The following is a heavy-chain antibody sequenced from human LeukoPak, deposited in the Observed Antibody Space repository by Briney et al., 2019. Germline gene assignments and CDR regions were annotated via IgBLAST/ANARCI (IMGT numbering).Heavy chain of an antibody. V-gene: IGHV1-69-2*01. CDR3: ATGRSSSWYGDAFDI. J-gene: IGHJ3*02. Sequence: GATVKISYKVSGYTFTDYYMHWVHPAPGKGLEWMGLVDPEDGETIYAEKFQDRVTITADTSTDTAYMELSSLRSEDTAVYYCATGRSSSWYGDAFDIWGQGTMVTVSS. CDR2: VDPEDGET. CDR1: GYTFTDYY. D-gene: IGHD6-13*01.